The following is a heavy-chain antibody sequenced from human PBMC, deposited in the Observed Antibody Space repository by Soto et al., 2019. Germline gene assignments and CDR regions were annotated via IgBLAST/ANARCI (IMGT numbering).Heavy chain of an antibody. CDR2: ISAYNGNT. CDR1: GYTFTSYG. D-gene: IGHD3-10*01. V-gene: IGHV1-18*04. Sequence: ASVKVSCKASGYTFTSYGISWVRQAPGQGLEWMGWISAYNGNTNYAQKLQGRVTMTTDTSTSTAYMELRSLRSDDTAVYYCARDRMGAILLFGESPYYYYGMDVCGPATS. CDR3: ARDRMGAILLFGESPYYYYGMDV. J-gene: IGHJ6*02.